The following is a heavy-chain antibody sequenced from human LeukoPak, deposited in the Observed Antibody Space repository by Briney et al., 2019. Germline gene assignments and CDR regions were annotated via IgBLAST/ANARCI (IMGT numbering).Heavy chain of an antibody. CDR2: ISSSGSTI. D-gene: IGHD3-9*01. J-gene: IGHJ4*02. CDR3: ARDAGPYLTGFDY. CDR1: GFIFSNYN. V-gene: IGHV3-48*04. Sequence: GGSLRLSCAASGFIFSNYNMNWVRQAPGKGLEWVSYISSSGSTIYYADSVKGRFTISRDNAKNSLYLQMNSLRAEDTAVYYCARDAGPYLTGFDYWGQGTLVTVSS.